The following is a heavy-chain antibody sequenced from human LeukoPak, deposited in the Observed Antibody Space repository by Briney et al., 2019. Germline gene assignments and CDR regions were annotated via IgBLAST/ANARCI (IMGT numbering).Heavy chain of an antibody. CDR3: ARVTIVGAGLDYYYMDV. V-gene: IGHV3-30*04. CDR1: GFTFSSYA. CDR2: ISYDGSNK. Sequence: QRGGSLRLSCAASGFTFSSYAMHWVRQAPGKGLEWVAVISYDGSNKYYADSVKGRFTISRDNSKNTLYLQMNSLRAEDTAVYYCARVTIVGAGLDYYYMDVWGKGTTVTVSS. J-gene: IGHJ6*03. D-gene: IGHD1-26*01.